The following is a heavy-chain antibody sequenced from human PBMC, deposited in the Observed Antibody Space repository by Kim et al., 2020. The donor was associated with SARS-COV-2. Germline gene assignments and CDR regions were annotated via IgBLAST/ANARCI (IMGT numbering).Heavy chain of an antibody. Sequence: SETLSLTCSVSGFSLSSGGYYWSWIRQTPGKGLEWMGYINYRGRSFYNPSLNRRVSISLDTSKNSFSLRLTSMTDADTAVYYCVRWGGSVVTPDLWGQGT. D-gene: IGHD2-21*02. CDR2: INYRGRS. V-gene: IGHV4-30-4*01. CDR1: GFSLSSGGYY. CDR3: VRWGGSVVTPDL. J-gene: IGHJ5*02.